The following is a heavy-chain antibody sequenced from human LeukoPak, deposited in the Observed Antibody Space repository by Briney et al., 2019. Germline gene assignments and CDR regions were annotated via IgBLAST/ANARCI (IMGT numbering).Heavy chain of an antibody. CDR3: ARYGGNFDY. CDR2: IYYSGST. CDR1: GGSISSSSYY. D-gene: IGHD4-23*01. J-gene: IGHJ4*02. Sequence: SSETLSLTCTVSGGSISSSSYYWGWIRQPPGKGLEWIGSIYYSGSTCYNPSLKSRVTISVDTSKNQFSLKLSSVTAADTAVYYCARYGGNFDYWGQGTLVTVSS. V-gene: IGHV4-39*07.